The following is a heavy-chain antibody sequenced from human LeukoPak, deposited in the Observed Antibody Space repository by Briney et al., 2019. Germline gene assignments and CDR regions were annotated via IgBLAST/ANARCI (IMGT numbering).Heavy chain of an antibody. V-gene: IGHV1-18*01. D-gene: IGHD2-15*01. Sequence: ASVKVSCKASGYTFTSYGISWVRQAPGQGLEWMGWISAYNGNSNYAQKFQGRVTMTTDTSTSTGYMELRSLRSDDTAVYYCARDKSRIAATFGWKFFQHWGQGTLVTVSS. J-gene: IGHJ1*01. CDR1: GYTFTSYG. CDR3: ARDKSRIAATFGWKFFQH. CDR2: ISAYNGNS.